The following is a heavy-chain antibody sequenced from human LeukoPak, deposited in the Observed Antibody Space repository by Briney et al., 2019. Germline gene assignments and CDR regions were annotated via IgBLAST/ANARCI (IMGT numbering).Heavy chain of an antibody. D-gene: IGHD3-10*01. J-gene: IGHJ4*02. V-gene: IGHV1-18*01. Sequence: ASVKVSCKASGYTFTSYGISWVRQAPGQGLEWMGWISAYNGNTNYAQKLQGRVTMTTDTFTSTAYMELRSLRSDDTAVYYCARSVRELWFGEFKGPYFDYWGQGTLVTVSS. CDR3: ARSVRELWFGEFKGPYFDY. CDR2: ISAYNGNT. CDR1: GYTFTSYG.